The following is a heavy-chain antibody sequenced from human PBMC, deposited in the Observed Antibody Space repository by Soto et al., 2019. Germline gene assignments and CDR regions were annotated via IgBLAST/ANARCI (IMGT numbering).Heavy chain of an antibody. J-gene: IGHJ4*02. D-gene: IGHD3-3*01. Sequence: GGSQSLCSAASGVTFSSYWVSWVRQGPGKGLEWVANIKQDGSEKYYVDSVKGRFTISRDNAKNSLYLQMNSLRAEDTAVYYCARAGYDFWSGYYGYFDYWGQGTLVTVSS. CDR2: IKQDGSEK. CDR1: GVTFSSYW. V-gene: IGHV3-7*03. CDR3: ARAGYDFWSGYYGYFDY.